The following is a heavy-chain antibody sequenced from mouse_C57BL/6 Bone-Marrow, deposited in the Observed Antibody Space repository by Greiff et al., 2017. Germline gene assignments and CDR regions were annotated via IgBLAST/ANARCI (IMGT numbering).Heavy chain of an antibody. CDR3: ARAGVYYGSSLAWFAY. Sequence: QVQLQQPGAELVKPGASVKMSCKASGYTFTSYWITWVKQRPGQGLEWIGVIDPSDSYTNSNQKVKGQATLTVDTSSSPAYMQLSSLASEDSAVYYCARAGVYYGSSLAWFAYWGQGTLVTVSA. V-gene: IGHV1-59*01. CDR1: GYTFTSYW. CDR2: IDPSDSYT. D-gene: IGHD1-1*01. J-gene: IGHJ3*01.